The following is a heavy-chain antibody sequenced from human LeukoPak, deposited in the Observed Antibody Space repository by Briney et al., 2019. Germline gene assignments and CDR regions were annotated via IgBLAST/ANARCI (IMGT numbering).Heavy chain of an antibody. D-gene: IGHD3-9*01. J-gene: IGHJ4*02. CDR2: INPSGGST. V-gene: IGHV1-46*01. CDR1: GYTFTSYY. Sequence: ASVKVSCKASGYTFTSYYMHWVRQAPGQGLEWMGIINPSGGSTSYAQKFQGRVTMTRHTSTSTVYMELSSLRSEDTAVYYCASLGEDILTGYSQIYWGQGTLVTVSS. CDR3: ASLGEDILTGYSQIY.